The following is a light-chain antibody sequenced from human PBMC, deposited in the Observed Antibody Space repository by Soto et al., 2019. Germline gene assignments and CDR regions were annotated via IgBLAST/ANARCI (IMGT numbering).Light chain of an antibody. Sequence: QSVLTQPPSVSGAPGQRVTISCTGSSSNIGAGYDVHWYRQVPGTAHKLLIFGNTNRPSGVPDRFSGSKSGSSASLAITGLQAEDESEYYCQSYDSSLTGSVFGGGTKLTVL. V-gene: IGLV1-40*01. CDR3: QSYDSSLTGSV. CDR1: SSNIGAGYD. J-gene: IGLJ3*02. CDR2: GNT.